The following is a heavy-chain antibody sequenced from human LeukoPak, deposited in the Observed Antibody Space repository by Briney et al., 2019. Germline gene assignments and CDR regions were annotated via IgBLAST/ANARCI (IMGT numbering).Heavy chain of an antibody. CDR3: ARGGDSSRWRGNWFDP. D-gene: IGHD6-19*01. J-gene: IGHJ5*02. CDR1: GGSFSGYY. CDR2: INHSGST. Sequence: SETLSLTCAVYGGSFSGYYWSWIRQPPGKGLGWIGEINHSGSTNYNPSLKSRVTISVDTSKNQFSLKLSSVTAADTAVYYCARGGDSSRWRGNWFDPWGQGTLVTVSS. V-gene: IGHV4-34*01.